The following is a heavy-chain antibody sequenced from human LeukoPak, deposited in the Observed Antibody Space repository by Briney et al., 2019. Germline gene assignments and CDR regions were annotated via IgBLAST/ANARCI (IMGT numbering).Heavy chain of an antibody. CDR2: INQSGST. CDR1: GGSFSGYY. J-gene: IGHJ4*02. CDR3: ARGARWLPFDY. V-gene: IGHV4-34*01. Sequence: PSETLSLTCAVYGGSFSGYYWSWIRQPPGKGLEWIGEINQSGSTNYNPSLKSRVTISVDTSKNQFSLKLSSVTAADTAVYYCARGARWLPFDYWGQGTLVTVSS. D-gene: IGHD5-12*01.